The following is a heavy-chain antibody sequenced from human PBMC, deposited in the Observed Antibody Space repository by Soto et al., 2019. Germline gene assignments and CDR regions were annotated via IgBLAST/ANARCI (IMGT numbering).Heavy chain of an antibody. Sequence: QVQPQESGPGLVKPSGTLSLTCTVSGDSISDSNWWTWVRQPPGKGLEWIGEVYHSGRANYNPSLRSRVTMSADTLKNHFNLRLSSVTAADTAVYYCAKTIGSGSYMPFWGQGTLVAVSP. V-gene: IGHV4-4*02. J-gene: IGHJ4*02. CDR2: VYHSGRA. CDR3: AKTIGSGSYMPF. CDR1: GDSISDSNW. D-gene: IGHD3-10*01.